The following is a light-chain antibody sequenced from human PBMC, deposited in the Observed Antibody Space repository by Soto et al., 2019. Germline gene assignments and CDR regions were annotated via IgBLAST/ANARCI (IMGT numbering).Light chain of an antibody. V-gene: IGKV1-27*01. Sequence: DIHMTQSPSTLSASVGDRVTITCRASQSLTMWLAWYQQKPGKAPKLLIYAASTLQSGVPPRFSGSGSGTDFTLTITSLQPEDVATYSCQKYSSVPVFGPGTKVEIK. CDR1: QSLTMW. CDR3: QKYSSVPV. CDR2: AAS. J-gene: IGKJ3*01.